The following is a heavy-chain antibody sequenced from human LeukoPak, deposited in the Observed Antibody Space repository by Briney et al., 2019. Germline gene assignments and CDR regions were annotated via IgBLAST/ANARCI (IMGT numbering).Heavy chain of an antibody. V-gene: IGHV1-69*05. CDR2: IIPIFGTA. J-gene: IGHJ6*03. CDR1: GGTFSSYA. Sequence: ASVKVSCKASGGTFSSYAISWVRQAPGQGLEWMGGIIPIFGTANYAQKFQGRVTITTDESTSTAYMELSSLRSEDTAVYYCARGAAAGTFHYYYYYMDVWGKGTTVTVSS. D-gene: IGHD6-13*01. CDR3: ARGAAAGTFHYYYYYMDV.